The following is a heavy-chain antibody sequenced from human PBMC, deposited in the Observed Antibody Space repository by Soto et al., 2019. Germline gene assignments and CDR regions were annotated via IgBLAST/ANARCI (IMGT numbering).Heavy chain of an antibody. CDR2: IYPGDSDT. CDR1: GNNFTSDW. Sequence: GESLKISCKGFGNNFTSDWIGWVRQMPGKGLEWMGIIYPGDSDTRYSPSFQGQVTISADKSISTAYLQWSSLKASDTAMYYCARCVGREGIYYFDYWGQGTRVTVSS. V-gene: IGHV5-51*01. D-gene: IGHD3-10*01. CDR3: ARCVGREGIYYFDY. J-gene: IGHJ4*02.